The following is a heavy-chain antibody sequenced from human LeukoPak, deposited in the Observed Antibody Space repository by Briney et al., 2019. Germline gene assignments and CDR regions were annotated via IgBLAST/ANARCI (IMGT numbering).Heavy chain of an antibody. CDR1: GGSISSSSYY. D-gene: IGHD6-6*01. J-gene: IGHJ2*01. CDR3: ARSSRQNTGFFDL. Sequence: SETLSLTCTVSGGSISSSSYYWSWIRQPPGKGLEWIGYIYYSGSTNYNPSLKSRLTISVDTSENQFSLKLSSVTAADTAVYYCARSSRQNTGFFDLWGRGTLVTVSS. CDR2: IYYSGST. V-gene: IGHV4-61*01.